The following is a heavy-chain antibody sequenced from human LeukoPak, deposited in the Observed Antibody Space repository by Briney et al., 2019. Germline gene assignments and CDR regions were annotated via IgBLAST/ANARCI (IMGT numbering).Heavy chain of an antibody. D-gene: IGHD4-17*01. Sequence: PGRSLRLSCAASGFTFSSYGMHWVRQAPGKGLEWVAVISYDGSNKYYADSVKGRFTISRDNSKNTLYLQMNSLRAEDTAVYYCAKEGVPEYGDYLDYWGQGTLVTVSS. CDR2: ISYDGSNK. CDR3: AKEGVPEYGDYLDY. V-gene: IGHV3-30*18. J-gene: IGHJ4*02. CDR1: GFTFSSYG.